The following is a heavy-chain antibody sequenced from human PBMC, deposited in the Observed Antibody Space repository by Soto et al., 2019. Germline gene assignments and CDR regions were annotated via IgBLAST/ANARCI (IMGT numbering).Heavy chain of an antibody. CDR3: ARVKGSWSYYRGTTSFDY. V-gene: IGHV4-30-4*01. J-gene: IGHJ4*02. Sequence: PSETLSLTCTVSGGAISSGDYYWSGIRQPAGKGLEWIGYIYYSGSTYYNPSLKSRVTISVDTSKNQFSLKLSSVTAAATAVYYCARVKGSWSYYRGTTSFDYWGQGTLVTVSS. D-gene: IGHD3-10*01. CDR2: IYYSGST. CDR1: GGAISSGDYY.